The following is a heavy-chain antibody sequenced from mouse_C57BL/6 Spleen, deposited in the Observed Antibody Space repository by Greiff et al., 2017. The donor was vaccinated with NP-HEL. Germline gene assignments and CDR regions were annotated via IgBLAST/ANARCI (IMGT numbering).Heavy chain of an antibody. J-gene: IGHJ4*01. CDR1: GYTFTSYW. CDR3: ARGITTVVGPMDY. Sequence: VQLQQSGAELAKPGASVKLSCKASGYTFTSYWMHWVKQRPGQGLEWIGYINPSSGYTKYNQKFKDKATLTADKSSSTAYMQLSSLTYEDSAVYYCARGITTVVGPMDYWGQGTSVTVSS. D-gene: IGHD1-1*01. V-gene: IGHV1-7*01. CDR2: INPSSGYT.